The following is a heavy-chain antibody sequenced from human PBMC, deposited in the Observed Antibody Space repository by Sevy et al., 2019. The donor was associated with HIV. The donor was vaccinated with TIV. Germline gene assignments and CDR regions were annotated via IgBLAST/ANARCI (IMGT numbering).Heavy chain of an antibody. CDR2: IKQDGTAK. V-gene: IGHV3-7*04. CDR1: GFTFNTYW. CDR3: VRVVGVPHCSNADF. Sequence: GGSLRLSCATSGFTFNTYWMSWVRQAPGKGLEWVAKIKQDGTAKYYADSVKGRFTISRDNGKNLLYLQMDRMRADDMALYYCVRVVGVPHCSNADFWGQGTLVTVSS. J-gene: IGHJ5*01. D-gene: IGHD2-15*01.